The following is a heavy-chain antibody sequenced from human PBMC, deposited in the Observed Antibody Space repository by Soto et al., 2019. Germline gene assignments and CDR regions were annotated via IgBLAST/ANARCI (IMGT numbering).Heavy chain of an antibody. J-gene: IGHJ4*02. CDR3: AKYDSSGYYQGPIDY. Sequence: PGGSMRLSCAASGFTFSSYGMHWVRQAPGKGLEWVAVISYDGSNKYYADSVKGRFTISRDNSKNTLYLQMNSLRAEDTAVYYCAKYDSSGYYQGPIDYWGQGTLVTVSS. CDR2: ISYDGSNK. CDR1: GFTFSSYG. V-gene: IGHV3-30*18. D-gene: IGHD3-22*01.